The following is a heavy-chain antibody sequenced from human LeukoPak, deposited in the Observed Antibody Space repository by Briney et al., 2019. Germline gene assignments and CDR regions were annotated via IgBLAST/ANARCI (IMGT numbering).Heavy chain of an antibody. Sequence: PSETLSLTCTVSGDSMSSYYWTWIRQPPGKGLEWIGYIYYSGSTNYNPSLKSRATISVDRSKTQFFLKLRSVAAADTAVYYCARLSNYDILTGNSWFDSWGQGTLVTVSS. CDR2: IYYSGST. CDR3: ARLSNYDILTGNSWFDS. V-gene: IGHV4-59*08. J-gene: IGHJ5*01. CDR1: GDSMSSYY. D-gene: IGHD3-9*01.